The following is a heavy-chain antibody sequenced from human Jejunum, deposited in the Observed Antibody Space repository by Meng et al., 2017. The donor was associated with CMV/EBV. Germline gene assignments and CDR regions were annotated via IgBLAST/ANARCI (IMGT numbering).Heavy chain of an antibody. CDR1: FSSYW. D-gene: IGHD3-3*01. CDR2: IKPDGSEK. J-gene: IGHJ4*02. CDR3: ARAEYDFWGGYMYYLDY. V-gene: IGHV3-7*01. Sequence: FSSYWMNWVRQAPGKGLEWVANIKPDGSEKYYVDSVKGRFTISRDNAKTSLYLQMNSLRAEDTAVYYCARAEYDFWGGYMYYLDYWGQGTLVTVSS.